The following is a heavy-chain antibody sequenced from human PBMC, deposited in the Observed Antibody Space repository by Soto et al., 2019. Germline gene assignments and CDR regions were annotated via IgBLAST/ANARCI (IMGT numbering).Heavy chain of an antibody. CDR1: GGTFRSYA. D-gene: IGHD2-2*01. V-gene: IGHV1-69*12. J-gene: IGHJ6*02. CDR3: ASLVNGVVLVPAARDYGMDV. CDR2: IIPIFGTA. Sequence: QVQLVQSGAEVKKPGSSVKVSCKASGGTFRSYAISWVRQAPGQGLEWMGGIIPIFGTAIYAQRFQGRVTMTADESTRTAYMELSRLRSEDTALYYCASLVNGVVLVPAARDYGMDVWGQGPTVTVSS.